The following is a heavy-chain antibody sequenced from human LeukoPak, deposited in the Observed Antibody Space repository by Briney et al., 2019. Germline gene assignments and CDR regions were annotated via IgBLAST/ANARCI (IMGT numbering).Heavy chain of an antibody. J-gene: IGHJ4*02. Sequence: GASLRLSCAATGFTFSSYGMHWVRQAPGKGLEWVAFIRYDGSNKYYADSVKGRFTISRDSSKNTLYLQMNSLRAEDTAVYYCAPRVVVISAPFDYWGQGTLVTVSS. CDR3: APRVVVISAPFDY. CDR1: GFTFSSYG. CDR2: IRYDGSNK. V-gene: IGHV3-30*02. D-gene: IGHD2-21*01.